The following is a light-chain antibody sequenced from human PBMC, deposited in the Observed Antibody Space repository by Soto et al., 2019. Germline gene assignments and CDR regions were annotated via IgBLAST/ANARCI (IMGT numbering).Light chain of an antibody. CDR1: QSVSSSH. CDR2: CAS. CDR3: QHYGSSPRT. Sequence: EIVLTQSPGTLSLSPGERATLSCRASQSVSSSHLAWYQQKPGQAPRLFMYCASNRATGIPDRFSGSGSGKDFTLSISRLEPEDFAVYYCQHYGSSPRTFGQGTKLEIK. J-gene: IGKJ2*01. V-gene: IGKV3-20*01.